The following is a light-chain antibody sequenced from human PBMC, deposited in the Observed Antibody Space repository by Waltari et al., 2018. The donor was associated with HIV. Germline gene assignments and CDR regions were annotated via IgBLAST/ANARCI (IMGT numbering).Light chain of an antibody. Sequence: QAGLTQPPSVSKALGQTATLTCTGDKNNVGFQGAAWLKHHQGHPPKLLSCRGNNRPSGVPGRFSAASSGKTASLNITGLQADDEADYFCSSWDTRLNGWVFGGGTHLTVL. CDR1: KNNVGFQG. CDR2: RGN. CDR3: SSWDTRLNGWV. J-gene: IGLJ3*02. V-gene: IGLV10-54*04.